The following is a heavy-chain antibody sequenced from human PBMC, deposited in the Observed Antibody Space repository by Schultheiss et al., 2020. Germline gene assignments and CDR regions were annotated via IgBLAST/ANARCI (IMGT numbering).Heavy chain of an antibody. CDR3: ARDGDPFDV. V-gene: IGHV3-30*07. CDR2: ISYDAVNK. CDR1: GFTFSSYA. Sequence: GGSLRLSCAASGFTFSSYAMHWVRQAPGKGLEWVAVISYDAVNKEYADSVKGRFTISRDNAKNSVYLQMNSLRAEDTAIYYCARDGDPFDVWGQGTMVTVSS. J-gene: IGHJ3*01.